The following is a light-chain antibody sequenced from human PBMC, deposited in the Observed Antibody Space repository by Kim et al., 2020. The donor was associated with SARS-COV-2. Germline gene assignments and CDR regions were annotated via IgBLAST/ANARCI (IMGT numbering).Light chain of an antibody. Sequence: QSALTQPASVSWSPGQSITISCTGTSSDVGGYNYVSWYQQHPGKAPKLMIYDVSKRPSGVSNRFSGSKSGNTASLTISGLQAEDEADYYCSSYTSSSTLVFGGGTQLTVL. CDR1: SSDVGGYNY. CDR2: DVS. V-gene: IGLV2-14*01. J-gene: IGLJ2*01. CDR3: SSYTSSSTLV.